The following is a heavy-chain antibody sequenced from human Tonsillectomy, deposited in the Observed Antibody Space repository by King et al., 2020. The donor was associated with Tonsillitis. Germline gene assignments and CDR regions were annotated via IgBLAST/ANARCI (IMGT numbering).Heavy chain of an antibody. D-gene: IGHD5-12*01. CDR1: GYSFTTYW. Sequence: VQLVQSGAEVRRPEESLKISCKGSGYSFTTYWIGWVRQMSGKGLEWMGIIYPGDSDTRYSPSFQGQVTISADKSISTAYLQWSSLKASDTAMYHCARWIVGTNIFDHWGQGTLVTVSS. CDR2: IYPGDSDT. CDR3: ARWIVGTNIFDH. V-gene: IGHV5-51*01. J-gene: IGHJ4*02.